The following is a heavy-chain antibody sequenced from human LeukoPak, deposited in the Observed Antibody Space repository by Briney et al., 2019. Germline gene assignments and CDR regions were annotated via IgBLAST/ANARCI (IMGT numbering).Heavy chain of an antibody. Sequence: SETLSLTCTVSDGSITSINYYWDWIRQPPGKGLEWIGTIRYSGATYYNPSLQSRVTISGDTSNNQFSLKLTSVTAADTAVYYCASGKMYSDGWNGFDIWGQGTVVTVSS. CDR3: ASGKMYSDGWNGFDI. D-gene: IGHD6-19*01. CDR2: IRYSGAT. CDR1: DGSITSINYY. J-gene: IGHJ3*02. V-gene: IGHV4-39*01.